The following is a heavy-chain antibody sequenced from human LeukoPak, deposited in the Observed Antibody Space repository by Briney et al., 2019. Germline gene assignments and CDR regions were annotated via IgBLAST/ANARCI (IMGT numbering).Heavy chain of an antibody. CDR1: GGSFIGYY. Sequence: KASETLSLTCAVYGGSFIGYYWGWIRQPPGKGLEWIGEINHSGSTNYNPSLKSRVTISVDTSKNQFSLKLSSVTAADTAVYYCARGQLIPTPLGYWGQGTLVTVSS. CDR3: ARGQLIPTPLGY. CDR2: INHSGST. J-gene: IGHJ4*02. V-gene: IGHV4-34*01. D-gene: IGHD1-1*01.